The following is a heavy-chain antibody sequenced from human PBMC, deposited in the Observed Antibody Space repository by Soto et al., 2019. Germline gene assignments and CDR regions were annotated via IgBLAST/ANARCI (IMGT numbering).Heavy chain of an antibody. V-gene: IGHV1-3*01. D-gene: IGHD2-15*01. CDR1: WYTFTSYA. CDR2: INAGNGNT. CDR3: ASQRIRYCSGGSCYWDY. J-gene: IGHJ4*02. Sequence: APVKVSCKGSWYTFTSYAIHWVGPAPGQKLEWMGWINAGNGNTKYSQKFQGRVTITRDTSASTAYMELSSLRSEDTAVYYCASQRIRYCSGGSCYWDYWGQGTLVTVSS.